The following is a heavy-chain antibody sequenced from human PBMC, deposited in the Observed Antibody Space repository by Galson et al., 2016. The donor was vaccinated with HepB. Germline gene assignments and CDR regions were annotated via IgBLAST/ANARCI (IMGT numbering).Heavy chain of an antibody. CDR3: QTTNYYNGLDV. Sequence: SLRLSCAASGFTVGNNYMSWVRQVPGKGLEWASGIYSGGGTNYADSVKGRFTISRDKSKNTLYLQLNSLRAEDTAVYYCQTTNYYNGLDVWGQGTTVTVSS. CDR2: IYSGGGT. CDR1: GFTVGNNY. V-gene: IGHV3-66*01. J-gene: IGHJ6*02. D-gene: IGHD4-11*01.